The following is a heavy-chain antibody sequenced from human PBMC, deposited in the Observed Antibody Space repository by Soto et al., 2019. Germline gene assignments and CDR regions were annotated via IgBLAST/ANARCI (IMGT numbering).Heavy chain of an antibody. CDR2: ISYSGST. CDR1: GGSISSGGYY. V-gene: IGHV4-31*03. Sequence: SETLSLTCTVSGGSISSGGYYWSWIRQHPGKGLEWIGHISYSGSTYYNPSLKSRVTISVDTSKNQFSLKLNSVTAADTAVYYCARGCDSFGYWGQGTLVTVSS. J-gene: IGHJ4*02. CDR3: ARGCDSFGY. D-gene: IGHD3-3*01.